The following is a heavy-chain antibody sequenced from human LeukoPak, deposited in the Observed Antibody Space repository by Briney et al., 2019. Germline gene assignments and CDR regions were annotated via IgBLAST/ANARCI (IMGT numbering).Heavy chain of an antibody. CDR2: ISSGSTYI. CDR1: EFTFSTYS. J-gene: IGHJ4*02. CDR3: ARVAEAAAFDS. V-gene: IGHV3-21*06. Sequence: GGSLRLSCAASEFTFSTYSMNWVRQAPGKGLEWVSSISSGSTYIYYADSVKGRFTISRDNAKNSLYLQMNSLKPEDTAVYYCARVAEAAAFDSWGQGTLVTVSS. D-gene: IGHD6-13*01.